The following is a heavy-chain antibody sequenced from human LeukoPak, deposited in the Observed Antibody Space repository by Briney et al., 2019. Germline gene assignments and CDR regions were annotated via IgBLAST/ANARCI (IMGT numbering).Heavy chain of an antibody. CDR3: ARDCSSSCSPYYGMDV. Sequence: PGGSLRLFCAASGFAVSSNYMSWVRQAPGKGLEWVSIIHSGGTTNYVDSVKGRFTISRDNSRNTLYLQMNSLRAEDTAVYYCARDCSSSCSPYYGMDVWGQGTTVTVSS. CDR2: IHSGGTT. J-gene: IGHJ6*02. V-gene: IGHV3-53*01. D-gene: IGHD2-2*01. CDR1: GFAVSSNY.